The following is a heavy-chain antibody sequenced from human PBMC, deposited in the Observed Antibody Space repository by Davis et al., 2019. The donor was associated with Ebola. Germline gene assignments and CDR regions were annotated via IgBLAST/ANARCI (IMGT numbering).Heavy chain of an antibody. CDR1: GGSITNYY. CDR2: IYYSGST. D-gene: IGHD1-26*01. Sequence: SETLSLTCTVSGGSITNYYWSWIRQPPGKGPEWIGYIYYSGSTTYNPSLRSRVTISVDTSKTQFSLKVSSVTAADTAVYYCARGILGTNLFDHWGQGTLVTVSS. V-gene: IGHV4-59*01. J-gene: IGHJ4*02. CDR3: ARGILGTNLFDH.